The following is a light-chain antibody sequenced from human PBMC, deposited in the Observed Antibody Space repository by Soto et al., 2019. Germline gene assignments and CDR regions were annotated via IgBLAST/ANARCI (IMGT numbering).Light chain of an antibody. Sequence: DIQMTQSPSTLSASVGDRVTITCRASRSITTYVNWYQQKLGKAPTLLIYAASSLQSGVPSRFSGSGSGTDFTLTISSLQPGDFATYFCQQCYSSPRTFGQGTKVDI. V-gene: IGKV1-39*01. CDR1: RSITTY. J-gene: IGKJ1*01. CDR2: AAS. CDR3: QQCYSSPRT.